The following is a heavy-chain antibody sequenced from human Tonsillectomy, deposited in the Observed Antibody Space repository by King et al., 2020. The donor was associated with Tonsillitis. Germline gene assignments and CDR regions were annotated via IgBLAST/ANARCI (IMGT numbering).Heavy chain of an antibody. Sequence: VQLVESGGGLVQPGGSLRLSCAASGFTFSSYAMSWVRQAPGKGLEWVSAISGSGGSTYYADSVKGRFTISRDNSKNTLYLQMNSLRAEDTAVYYCAKDSDYYDFCSGFPPQPAFYYYYGMDVWGQGTTVTVSS. D-gene: IGHD3-3*01. V-gene: IGHV3-23*04. CDR1: GFTFSSYA. CDR2: ISGSGGST. J-gene: IGHJ6*02. CDR3: AKDSDYYDFCSGFPPQPAFYYYYGMDV.